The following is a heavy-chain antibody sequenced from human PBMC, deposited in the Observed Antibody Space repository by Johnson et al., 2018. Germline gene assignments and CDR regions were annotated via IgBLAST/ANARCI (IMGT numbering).Heavy chain of an antibody. V-gene: IGHV3-30*18. CDR1: GFSFTTYG. D-gene: IGHD1-26*01. CDR3: AKDSGSYWYHAIDI. J-gene: IGHJ3*02. CDR2: ISYDGSDK. Sequence: QVQLVESGGGVVQPGRSLRLSCAASGFSFTTYGMHWVRQAPGKGLEWVAVISYDGSDKAHADSVKGRRTISIDNSKNMLYLQMNTLRPEDTAVYYWAKDSGSYWYHAIDIWGQGTMVTVSS.